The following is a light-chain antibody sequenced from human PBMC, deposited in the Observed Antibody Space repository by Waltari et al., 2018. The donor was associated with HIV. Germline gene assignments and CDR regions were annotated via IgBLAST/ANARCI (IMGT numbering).Light chain of an antibody. CDR2: AAS. CDR1: QGINNY. CDR3: QQYKSYPIT. V-gene: IGKV1-16*02. J-gene: IGKJ5*01. Sequence: DIQMTKSPSSLSASVGDRVTITCRASQGINNYLVWFQQKPGKAPKSLIYAASSVQSGVPSKFSGSGSGTDFTLTISSLQPEDFATYYCQQYKSYPITFGQGTRLEIK.